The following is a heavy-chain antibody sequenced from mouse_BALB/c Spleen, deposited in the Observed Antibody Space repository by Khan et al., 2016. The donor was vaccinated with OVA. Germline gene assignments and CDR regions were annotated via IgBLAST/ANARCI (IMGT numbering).Heavy chain of an antibody. CDR1: GFSLTSYG. D-gene: IGHD2-3*01. CDR2: IWSDGSK. CDR3: ASWFNDDASLYAMDY. V-gene: IGHV2-6*02. Sequence: QVQLQQSGPGLVAPSQSLSITCTVSGFSLTSYGIHWVRQPPGKGLEWLVVIWSDGSKNYNYVLKSSLSISKDNSKSQVFLNMNSIQTDDTAIYYWASWFNDDASLYAMDYWGQGTSVTVAS. J-gene: IGHJ4*01.